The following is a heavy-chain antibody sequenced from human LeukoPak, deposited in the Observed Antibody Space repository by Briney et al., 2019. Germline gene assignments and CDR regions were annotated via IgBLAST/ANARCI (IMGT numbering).Heavy chain of an antibody. Sequence: PGGSLRLSCAASGFTFSDYYMSWIRQAPGKGLEWVGAISDDGRNKKYADSVKGRFTISRDNSKDTLYLQMNSLRDEDTAVYYCAKRPSDYGDYVTYFDYWGQGTLVTVSS. D-gene: IGHD4-17*01. J-gene: IGHJ4*02. V-gene: IGHV3-30*18. CDR1: GFTFSDYY. CDR2: ISDDGRNK. CDR3: AKRPSDYGDYVTYFDY.